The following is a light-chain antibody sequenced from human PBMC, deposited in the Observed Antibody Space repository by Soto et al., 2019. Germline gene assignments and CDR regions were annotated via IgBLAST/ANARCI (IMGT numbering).Light chain of an antibody. Sequence: EIVMTQSPVTLSVSPGERATLSCRASQSVNRNLAWYQQRPGQAPRLLIYGASTRATGIPARFSGSGSGTEFTLTISSLQSEDSVVYYCQQYHNWPPFTFGQGTKVDIK. V-gene: IGKV3-15*01. CDR3: QQYHNWPPFT. CDR2: GAS. J-gene: IGKJ2*01. CDR1: QSVNRN.